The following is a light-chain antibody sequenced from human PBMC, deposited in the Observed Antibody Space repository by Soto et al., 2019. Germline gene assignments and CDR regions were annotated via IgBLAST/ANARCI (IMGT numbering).Light chain of an antibody. V-gene: IGLV2-14*01. CDR1: SSDVGGYNY. CDR2: DVS. CDR3: SSYTSSSTLGMV. Sequence: QSALTQPASVSGSPGQSITISCTGTSSDVGGYNYVSWYQQHPGKAPKLMIYDVSNRSSGVSNRFSGSKSGNTASLTISGLQAEDEADYYCSSYTSSSTLGMVFGGGTKLTVL. J-gene: IGLJ2*01.